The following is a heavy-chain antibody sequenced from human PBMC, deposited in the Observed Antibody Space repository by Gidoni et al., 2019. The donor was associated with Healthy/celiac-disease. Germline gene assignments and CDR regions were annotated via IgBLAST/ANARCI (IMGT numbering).Heavy chain of an antibody. Sequence: EVQLLESGGGLVQPGGSLRLSCAASGFTFSSYAMSWVRQAPGKGREWVSAISGSGGSTYYADSVKGRFTISRDNSKNTLYLQMNSLRAEDTAVYYCAKDYLRFRWELDWYFDLWGRGTLVTVSS. CDR2: ISGSGGST. D-gene: IGHD3-3*01. CDR1: GFTFSSYA. V-gene: IGHV3-23*01. J-gene: IGHJ2*01. CDR3: AKDYLRFRWELDWYFDL.